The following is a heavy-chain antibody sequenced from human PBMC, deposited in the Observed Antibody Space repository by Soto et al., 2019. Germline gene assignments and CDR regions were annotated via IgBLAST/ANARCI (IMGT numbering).Heavy chain of an antibody. J-gene: IGHJ5*02. Sequence: QVQLVQSGAEVKKPGASVKVSCKASGYTFTSYDINWVRQATGQGLEWMGWMNPNSVNTGYAQKFQGRVTMTRNTSISTAYMELSSLRSEDTAVYYCARVPYDFWSGYTNWFDPWGQGTLVTVSS. V-gene: IGHV1-8*01. CDR3: ARVPYDFWSGYTNWFDP. CDR1: GYTFTSYD. CDR2: MNPNSVNT. D-gene: IGHD3-3*01.